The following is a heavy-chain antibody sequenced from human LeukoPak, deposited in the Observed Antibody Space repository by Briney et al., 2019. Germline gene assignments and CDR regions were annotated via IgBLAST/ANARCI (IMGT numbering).Heavy chain of an antibody. Sequence: PGGSLRLSCAASGFTFSSYGMHWVRQAPGKGLEWVAFIRYDGSNKYYADSVKGRFTISRDNSKNTLYLQMNSLRAEDTAVYYCAKDLRIGGGSSWYTFDYWGQGTLVTVSS. D-gene: IGHD6-13*01. CDR2: IRYDGSNK. V-gene: IGHV3-30*02. CDR1: GFTFSSYG. J-gene: IGHJ4*02. CDR3: AKDLRIGGGSSWYTFDY.